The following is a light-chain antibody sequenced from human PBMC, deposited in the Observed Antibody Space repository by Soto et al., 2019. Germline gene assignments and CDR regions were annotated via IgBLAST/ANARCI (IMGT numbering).Light chain of an antibody. CDR2: DVS. J-gene: IGLJ1*01. V-gene: IGLV2-14*01. Sequence: QSALTQPASVSGSPGQSITISCTGTSSDVGGYSYVSWYQQHPGKAPKLMIYDVSNRPSGVSNRFSGSKSGNTASLTISGLQAEDEADYYCSSYTSSSTLGDFYVFGTGTKVTVL. CDR3: SSYTSSSTLGDFYV. CDR1: SSDVGGYSY.